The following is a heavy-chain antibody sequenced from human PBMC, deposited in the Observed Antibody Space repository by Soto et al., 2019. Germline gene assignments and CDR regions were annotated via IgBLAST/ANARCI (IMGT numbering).Heavy chain of an antibody. Sequence: PGGSLRLSCAASGFTFSNAWMSWVRQAPGKGLEWVGRIKSKTDGGTTDYAAPVKGRFTISRDDSKNTLYLQMNSLKTEDTAVYYCTTDNWSGYYFDYWGQGTLVTVSS. CDR3: TTDNWSGYYFDY. J-gene: IGHJ4*02. D-gene: IGHD3-3*01. CDR2: IKSKTDGGTT. V-gene: IGHV3-15*01. CDR1: GFTFSNAW.